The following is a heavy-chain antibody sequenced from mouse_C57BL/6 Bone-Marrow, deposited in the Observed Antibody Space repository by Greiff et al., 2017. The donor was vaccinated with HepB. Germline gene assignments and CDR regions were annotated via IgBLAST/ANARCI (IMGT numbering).Heavy chain of an antibody. Sequence: VQLQQPGAELVKPGASVKLSCKASGYTFTSYWMHWVKQRPGQGLEWIGDIYPGSGSTNYNEKFKSKATLTVDTSSSTAYMQLSSLTSEDSAVYYCAREAAQATAYWGQGTLVTVSA. CDR3: AREAAQATAY. CDR2: IYPGSGST. D-gene: IGHD3-2*02. V-gene: IGHV1-55*01. J-gene: IGHJ3*01. CDR1: GYTFTSYW.